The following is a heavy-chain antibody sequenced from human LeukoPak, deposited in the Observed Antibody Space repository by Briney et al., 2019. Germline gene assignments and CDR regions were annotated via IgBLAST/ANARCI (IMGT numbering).Heavy chain of an antibody. CDR3: ARDESSGWDY. V-gene: IGHV1-24*01. J-gene: IGHJ4*02. D-gene: IGHD6-19*01. Sequence: GASVKVSCKVSGYTLTELSMHWVRQAPGKGLEWMGGFDPEDGETIYAQKFQGRVTMTRDTSISTAYMELSRLRSDDTAVYYCARDESSGWDYWGQGTLVTVSS. CDR2: FDPEDGET. CDR1: GYTLTELS.